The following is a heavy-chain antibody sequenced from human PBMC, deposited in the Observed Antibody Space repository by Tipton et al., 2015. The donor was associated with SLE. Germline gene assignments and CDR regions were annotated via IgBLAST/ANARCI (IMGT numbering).Heavy chain of an antibody. Sequence: GSLRLSCAASGFTFSSYWMSWVRRAPGKGLEWVANIKQDGSEKYYVDSVKGRFTISRDNAKNSLYLQMNSLRAEDTAVYYCARETIKHPRGYYYYYGMDVWGQGTTVTVSS. D-gene: IGHD3-9*01. CDR1: GFTFSSYW. J-gene: IGHJ6*02. V-gene: IGHV3-7*01. CDR3: ARETIKHPRGYYYYYGMDV. CDR2: IKQDGSEK.